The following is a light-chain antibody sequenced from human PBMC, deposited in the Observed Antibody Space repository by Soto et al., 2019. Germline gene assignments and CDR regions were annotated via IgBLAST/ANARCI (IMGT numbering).Light chain of an antibody. CDR1: SSDVGGYNH. CDR3: SSYTATRTVV. V-gene: IGLV2-14*03. Sequence: QSVLTQPASVSGSPGQSITIACTGTSSDVGGYNHVSWHQVHPGKAPRLVIYDVSIRPPAVSDRFSGSTSGNTASLTIAGLQAKDEADYYCSSYTATRTVVFGGGTKLTVL. CDR2: DVS. J-gene: IGLJ3*02.